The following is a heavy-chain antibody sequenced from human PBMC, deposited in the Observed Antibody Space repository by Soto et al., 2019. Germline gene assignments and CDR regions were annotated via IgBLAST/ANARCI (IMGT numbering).Heavy chain of an antibody. CDR2: INPNSGDT. CDR1: GYTSSGYY. D-gene: IGHD3-22*01. J-gene: IGHJ4*02. CDR3: ARDQGGKFYYDSSGYYYYFDY. V-gene: IGHV1-2*02. Sequence: ASVKVSCKASGYTSSGYYMHWVRQAPGQGLEWMGWINPNSGDTNYAQKFHGRVTMTRDTSISTAYMELSRLRSDDTAVYYCARDQGGKFYYDSSGYYYYFDYWGQGTLVTVSS.